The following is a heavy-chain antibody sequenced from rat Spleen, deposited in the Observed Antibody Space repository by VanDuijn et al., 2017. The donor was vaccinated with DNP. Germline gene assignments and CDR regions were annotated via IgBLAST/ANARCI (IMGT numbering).Heavy chain of an antibody. CDR3: ARHVYYGLSLFDY. CDR2: ISSDGSST. CDR1: GFSLSDFY. D-gene: IGHD1-6*01. V-gene: IGHV5-7*01. J-gene: IGHJ2*01. Sequence: EVQLVESGGGLVQPRGSMKLSCTASGFSLSDFYMAWVRQAPKKGLEWVATISSDGSSTYYRDSVKGRFTISRDNAKSTLYLQMDSLRSEDTATYYCARHVYYGLSLFDYWGQGVMVTVSS.